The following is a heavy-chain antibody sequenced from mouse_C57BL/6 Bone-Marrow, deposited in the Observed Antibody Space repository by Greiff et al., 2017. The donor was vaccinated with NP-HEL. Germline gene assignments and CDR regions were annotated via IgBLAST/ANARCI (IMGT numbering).Heavy chain of an antibody. CDR2: TLPGSGST. Sequence: VQLQESGAELLKPGATVKLSCKATGYTFTGYWIEWVKQRPGHGLEWIGETLPGSGSTNYNEKLKGKATFTADTSSNTTYMQLSSLTTEDSAIYYCARSHSDYWGQGTSVTVSS. CDR1: GYTFTGYW. J-gene: IGHJ4*01. V-gene: IGHV1-9*01. CDR3: ARSHSDY.